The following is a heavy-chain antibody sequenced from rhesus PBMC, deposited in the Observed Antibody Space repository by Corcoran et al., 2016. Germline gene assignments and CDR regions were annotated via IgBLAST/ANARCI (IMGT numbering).Heavy chain of an antibody. D-gene: IGHD4-29*01. CDR2: IYDNSAST. CDR3: ARDNLYGSSSEKLTSVFDY. CDR1: GGSISGGYY. J-gene: IGHJ4*01. Sequence: QVQLQESGPGLGKPSETLSLTCAVSGGSISGGYYWGWIRQHPGKGLEWSGNIYDNSASTYSNPSLKSRVTISTDTSKNQFSLKLSSVTAADTAVYYCARDNLYGSSSEKLTSVFDYRGQGVLVTVSS. V-gene: IGHV4S7*01.